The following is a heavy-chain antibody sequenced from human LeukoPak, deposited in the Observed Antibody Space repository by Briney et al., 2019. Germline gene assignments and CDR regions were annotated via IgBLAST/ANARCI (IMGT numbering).Heavy chain of an antibody. CDR2: INHSGST. J-gene: IGHJ3*02. D-gene: IGHD3-16*01. V-gene: IGHV4-34*01. Sequence: SETLSLTCAVSGGSFSGYYWSWIRQPPGKGLEWIGEINHSGSTNYNPSLKSRVTLSVDTSKNQFSLKLSSVTAADTAVYYCARAGWGKGAFDIWGQGAMVTVSS. CDR3: ARAGWGKGAFDI. CDR1: GGSFSGYY.